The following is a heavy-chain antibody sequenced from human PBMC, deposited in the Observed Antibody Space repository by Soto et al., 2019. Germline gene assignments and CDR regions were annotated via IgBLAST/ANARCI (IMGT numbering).Heavy chain of an antibody. J-gene: IGHJ6*02. D-gene: IGHD6-13*01. CDR2: ISYDATNK. CDR3: ARTAAADIYSYYYCMDA. Sequence: GGSLRLSCAASGFTFSSYAMHWVRQAPGKVLEWVAVISYDATNKYYADSVKGRFTISRDNSKNTLFLQMNSLRAEDTAVYYCARTAAADIYSYYYCMDAWRHGTPVSV. V-gene: IGHV3-30-3*01. CDR1: GFTFSSYA.